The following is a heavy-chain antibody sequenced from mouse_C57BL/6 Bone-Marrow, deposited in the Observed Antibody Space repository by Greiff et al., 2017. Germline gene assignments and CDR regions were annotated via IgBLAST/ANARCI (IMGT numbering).Heavy chain of an antibody. CDR2: IWGDGST. CDR3: AKEGGFYYYGSSLYAMDY. J-gene: IGHJ4*01. CDR1: GFSLTSYG. Sequence: VQRVESGPGLVAPSQSLSITCTVSGFSLTSYGVSWVRQPPGKGLEWLGVIWGDGSTNYHSALISRLSISKDNSKSQVFVKLNSLQTDDTATYYCAKEGGFYYYGSSLYAMDYWGQGTSVTVSS. D-gene: IGHD1-1*01. V-gene: IGHV2-3*01.